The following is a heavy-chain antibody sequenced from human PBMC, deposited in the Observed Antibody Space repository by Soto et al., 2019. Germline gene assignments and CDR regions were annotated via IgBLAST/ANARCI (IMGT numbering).Heavy chain of an antibody. Sequence: QVQLVESGGGVVQPGRSLRLSCAASGFTFSSYGMHWVRQAPGKGLEWVAVISYDGSNKYYADSVKGRFTISRDNSKNTLYLQMNSLRAEDTAVYYCAKEGLSLGGMDVWGQGTTLTVSS. J-gene: IGHJ6*02. CDR2: ISYDGSNK. CDR3: AKEGLSLGGMDV. CDR1: GFTFSSYG. D-gene: IGHD3-16*02. V-gene: IGHV3-30*18.